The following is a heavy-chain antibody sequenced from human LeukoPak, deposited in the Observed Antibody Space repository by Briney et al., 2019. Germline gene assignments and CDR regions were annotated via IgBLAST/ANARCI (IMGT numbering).Heavy chain of an antibody. V-gene: IGHV3-48*03. CDR3: ARARGTGPYFDY. CDR1: GFTFSSYA. J-gene: IGHJ4*02. Sequence: PGGSLRLSCAASGFTFSSYAMHWVRQAPGKGLEWVSYISSSGSTIYYADSVKGRFTISRDNAKNSLYLQMNSPRAEDTAVYYCARARGTGPYFDYWGQGTLVTVSS. CDR2: ISSSGSTI. D-gene: IGHD5-24*01.